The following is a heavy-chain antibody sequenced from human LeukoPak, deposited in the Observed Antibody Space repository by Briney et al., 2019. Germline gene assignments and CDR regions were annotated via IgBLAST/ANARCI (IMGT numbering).Heavy chain of an antibody. Sequence: PGGSLRLSCAASGFTFSSYSMNWVRQAPGKGLEWVSSISRSSIYRYYADSVRGRFTISRDNAKNSLYLQMNSLRAEDTAVYYCARDPYSGSYGDYYYYYMDVWGKGTTVTISS. V-gene: IGHV3-21*01. CDR1: GFTFSSYS. CDR3: ARDPYSGSYGDYYYYYMDV. D-gene: IGHD1-26*01. J-gene: IGHJ6*03. CDR2: ISRSSIYR.